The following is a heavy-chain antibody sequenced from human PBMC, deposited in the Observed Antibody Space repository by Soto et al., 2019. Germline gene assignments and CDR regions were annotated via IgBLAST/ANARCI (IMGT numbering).Heavy chain of an antibody. Sequence: QVQLVQSGAEEKKPGASVKVSCKASGYTFTSYAMHWVRQAPGQRLEWMGWINAGNGNTKYSQKVQGRVTITRDTSASTAYRELSSLRSEDTAVYYCARGTVVTHFDYWGQGTLVTVSS. J-gene: IGHJ4*02. CDR3: ARGTVVTHFDY. V-gene: IGHV1-3*05. D-gene: IGHD2-15*01. CDR1: GYTFTSYA. CDR2: INAGNGNT.